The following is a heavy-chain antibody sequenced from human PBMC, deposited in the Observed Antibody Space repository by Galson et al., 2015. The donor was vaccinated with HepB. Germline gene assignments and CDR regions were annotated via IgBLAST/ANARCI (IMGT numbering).Heavy chain of an antibody. D-gene: IGHD3-9*01. CDR3: ADSNYDILTGYDFDY. CDR1: GFTFSSYG. Sequence: SLRLSCAASGFTFSSYGMHWVRQAPGKGLEWVAFIRHDGSNKYYADSVKGRFTISRDNSKNTLYLQMNSLRAEDTAVYYCADSNYDILTGYDFDYWGQGTLVTVSS. J-gene: IGHJ4*02. V-gene: IGHV3-30*02. CDR2: IRHDGSNK.